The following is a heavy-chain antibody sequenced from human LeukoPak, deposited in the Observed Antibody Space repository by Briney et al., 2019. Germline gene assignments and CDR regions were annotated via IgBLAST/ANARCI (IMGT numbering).Heavy chain of an antibody. Sequence: ASVKVSCKASGYTFTSYYMHWVRQAPGQGLEWMGIINPSGGSTSYAQKFQGRVTMTRDTSTSTVYMELSSLRSEDTAVYYCARSTGMIRPGNWFDPWGQGTLVTVSS. CDR3: ARSTGMIRPGNWFDP. D-gene: IGHD3-22*01. CDR1: GYTFTSYY. V-gene: IGHV1-46*01. J-gene: IGHJ5*02. CDR2: INPSGGST.